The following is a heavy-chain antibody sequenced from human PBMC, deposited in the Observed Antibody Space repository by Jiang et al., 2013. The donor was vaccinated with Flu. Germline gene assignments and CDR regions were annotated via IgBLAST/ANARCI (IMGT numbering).Heavy chain of an antibody. CDR2: IYSGGST. V-gene: IGHV3-66*01. J-gene: IGHJ4*02. Sequence: QLLESGGGLVQPGGSLRLSCAASGFTVSSNYMSWVRQAPGKGLEWVSIIYSGGSTYYAESVKGRFTISRDNSKNTLYLQMNSLRAEDTAVYYCARVIVGSSGNYYDYFDYWGPGNPGPPSPQ. D-gene: IGHD3-22*01. CDR1: GFTVSSNY. CDR3: ARVIVGSSGNYYDYFDY.